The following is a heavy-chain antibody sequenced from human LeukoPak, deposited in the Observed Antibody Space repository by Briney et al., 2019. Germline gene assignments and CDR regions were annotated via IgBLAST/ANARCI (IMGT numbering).Heavy chain of an antibody. CDR1: GFTFSSYW. D-gene: IGHD3-10*01. CDR2: IKPDGDEK. Sequence: HPGGSLRLSCAASGFTFSSYWMTWLRQTPGKGLEWVANIKPDGDEKYYVDSVKGRFTISRDNAKNSLYLQMDSLTAEDTALYYCARDPYYYNSGSFAAFDIWGQGTMVTVSS. J-gene: IGHJ3*02. V-gene: IGHV3-7*01. CDR3: ARDPYYYNSGSFAAFDI.